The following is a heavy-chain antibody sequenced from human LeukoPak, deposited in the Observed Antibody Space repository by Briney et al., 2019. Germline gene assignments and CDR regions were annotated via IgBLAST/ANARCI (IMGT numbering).Heavy chain of an antibody. V-gene: IGHV1-18*01. Sequence: ASVKVSCKASGYTSTSYGISWVRQAPGQGLEWMGWISAYNGNTNYAQKLQGRVTMTTDTSTSTAYMELRSLRSDDTAVYYCARGDVLSYYYDSSGYYHLDYWGQGTLVTVSS. J-gene: IGHJ4*02. D-gene: IGHD3-22*01. CDR2: ISAYNGNT. CDR1: GYTSTSYG. CDR3: ARGDVLSYYYDSSGYYHLDY.